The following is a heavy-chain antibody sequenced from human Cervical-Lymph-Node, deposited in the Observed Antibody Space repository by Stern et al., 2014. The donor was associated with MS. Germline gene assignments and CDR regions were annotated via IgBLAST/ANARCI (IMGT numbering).Heavy chain of an antibody. J-gene: IGHJ4*02. CDR3: VRDQGGIAAS. CDR2: ISPLFGTT. CDR1: GGTFSSIA. Sequence: VQLVESGAEVKQPGSSMKVSCKASGGTFSSIALSWVRQAPGQGLEWLGGISPLFGTTNYAQQVQGRVTIVADESTNTVNMELSRLRSEDTAVYYCVRDQGGIAASWGQGTLVTVSS. D-gene: IGHD6-13*01. V-gene: IGHV1-69*01.